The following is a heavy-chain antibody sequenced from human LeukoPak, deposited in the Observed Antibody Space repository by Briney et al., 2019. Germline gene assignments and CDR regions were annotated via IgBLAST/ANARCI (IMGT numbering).Heavy chain of an antibody. CDR1: GFTFSSYA. J-gene: IGHJ4*02. D-gene: IGHD3-22*01. CDR2: ISGSGGST. V-gene: IGHV3-23*01. Sequence: GGSLRLSCAASGFTFSSYAMSWVRQAPGKGLEWVSAISGSGGSTCYADSVKGRFTISRDNSKSTLYLQMNSLRAEDTAVYYCANMVVVITTGYWGQGTLVTVSS. CDR3: ANMVVVITTGY.